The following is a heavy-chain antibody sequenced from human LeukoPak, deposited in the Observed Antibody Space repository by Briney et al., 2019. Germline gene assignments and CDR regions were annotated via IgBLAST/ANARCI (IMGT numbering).Heavy chain of an antibody. CDR2: IYPGDSNT. D-gene: IGHD2-2*01. CDR1: GYSFTSYW. CDR3: ATPPLYCNSTTCSHFYFDY. J-gene: IGHJ4*02. Sequence: GESLKISCKGSGYSFTSYWIGWVRQMPGKGLEWMGIIYPGDSNTRYRPSFQGQVTISADKSISTAYLQWGSLKASDTAMYYCATPPLYCNSTTCSHFYFDYWGQGTLVTVSS. V-gene: IGHV5-51*01.